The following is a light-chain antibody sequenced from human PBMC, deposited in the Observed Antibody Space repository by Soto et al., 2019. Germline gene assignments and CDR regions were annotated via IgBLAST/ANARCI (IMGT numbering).Light chain of an antibody. J-gene: IGKJ1*01. CDR3: QQYYSYPRT. CDR1: QGISSY. CDR2: AAS. V-gene: IGKV1-8*01. Sequence: AIRMTPSPSSFSASTGDRVTITCRASQGISSYLAWYQQKPGKAPKLLIYAASTLQSGVPSRFSGSGSGTDFTLTISCLQSEDFATYYCQQYYSYPRTFGQGTKVDMK.